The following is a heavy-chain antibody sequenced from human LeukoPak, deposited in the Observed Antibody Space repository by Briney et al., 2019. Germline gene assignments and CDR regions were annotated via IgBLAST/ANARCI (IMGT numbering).Heavy chain of an antibody. CDR2: VSSSGSTI. CDR3: ARVAADGPDY. J-gene: IGHJ4*02. Sequence: GGSLRLSCAASGFTFSDYYMSWIRQAPGKGLEWVSYVSSSGSTIYYADSVKGRFTISRDNAEKSLYLQMNSLRAEDTAVYYCARVAADGPDYWGQGTLVTVSS. CDR1: GFTFSDYY. V-gene: IGHV3-11*01. D-gene: IGHD6-13*01.